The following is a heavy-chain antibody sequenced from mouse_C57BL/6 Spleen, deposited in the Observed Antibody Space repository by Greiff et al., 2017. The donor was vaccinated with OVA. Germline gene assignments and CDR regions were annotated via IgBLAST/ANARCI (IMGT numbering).Heavy chain of an antibody. CDR3: ARHEEGDYAWFAY. CDR1: GYTFTEYT. CDR2: FYPGSGST. D-gene: IGHD2-4*01. Sequence: VKLQQSGAELVKPGASVKLSCKASGYTFTEYTIHWVKQRSGQGLEWIGWFYPGSGSTKYNEKFKDKATLTAAKSSSTVYMELSRLTSKASAVDFCARHEEGDYAWFAYWGQGTLVTVSA. V-gene: IGHV1-62-2*01. J-gene: IGHJ3*01.